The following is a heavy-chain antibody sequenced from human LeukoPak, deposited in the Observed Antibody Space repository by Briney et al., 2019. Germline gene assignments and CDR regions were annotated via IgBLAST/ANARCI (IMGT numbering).Heavy chain of an antibody. CDR2: IYTSGST. J-gene: IGHJ3*02. Sequence: SETLSLTCTVSGGSISSYYWSWIRQPAGKGLEWIGRIYTSGSTNYNPSLKSRVTISVDTSKNQFSLKLSSVTAADTAVYYCARAELYIRYGGAFDIWGQGTMVTVSS. CDR1: GGSISSYY. CDR3: ARAELYIRYGGAFDI. V-gene: IGHV4-4*07. D-gene: IGHD3-3*01.